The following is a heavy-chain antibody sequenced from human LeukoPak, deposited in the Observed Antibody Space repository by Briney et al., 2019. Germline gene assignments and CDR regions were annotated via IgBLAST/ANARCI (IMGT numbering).Heavy chain of an antibody. D-gene: IGHD3-10*01. Sequence: GGSLRLSCVTSGFTFSRYAMHWVRQAPGKGLQWVTVTSYDGSDTYYADSVKGRFTLSRDNAKNSLYLQMNSLRADDTAVYYCARGQPRRYGSGTYSFDYWGLGTLLTVSS. CDR3: ARGQPRRYGSGTYSFDY. V-gene: IGHV3-33*05. CDR1: GFTFSRYA. CDR2: TSYDGSDT. J-gene: IGHJ4*02.